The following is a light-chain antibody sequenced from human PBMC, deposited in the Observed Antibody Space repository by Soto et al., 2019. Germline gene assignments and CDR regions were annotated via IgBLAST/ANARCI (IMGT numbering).Light chain of an antibody. CDR2: GAS. J-gene: IGKJ1*01. CDR1: QGIGTE. Sequence: AIQMTQSPSSLSASVGDRVTITCRASQGIGTELGWYQLKPGKAPKLLVYGASTLQSGVLPRFSGSGSGTDFTLTISSLHPDDFATYYCLQDFSYPRTFGQGTKVEIK. CDR3: LQDFSYPRT. V-gene: IGKV1-6*02.